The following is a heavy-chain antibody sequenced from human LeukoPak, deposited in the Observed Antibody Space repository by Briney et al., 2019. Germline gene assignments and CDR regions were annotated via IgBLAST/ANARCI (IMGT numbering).Heavy chain of an antibody. CDR3: ARDSVVVVPAAIYYSNYAFDY. J-gene: IGHJ4*02. D-gene: IGHD2-2*01. V-gene: IGHV3-21*01. Sequence: GGSLRLSCAASGFTFSSYSMNWVRQAPGKGLEWVSSISSSSSYIYYADSVKGRFTISRDNAKNSLYLQMNSLRAEDTAVYYCARDSVVVVPAAIYYSNYAFDYWGQGTLVPVSS. CDR1: GFTFSSYS. CDR2: ISSSSSYI.